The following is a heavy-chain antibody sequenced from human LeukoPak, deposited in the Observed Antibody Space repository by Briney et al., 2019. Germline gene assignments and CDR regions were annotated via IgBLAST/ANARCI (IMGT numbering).Heavy chain of an antibody. CDR3: ASYNYYGSGSLRVYYFDY. CDR1: GGSISSGDYY. V-gene: IGHV4-30-4*01. Sequence: PSGTLSLTCAVSGGSISSGDYYWSWIRQPPGKGLEWIGYIYYSGSTYYNPSLKSRVTISVDTSKNQFSLKLSSVTAADTAVYYCASYNYYGSGSLRVYYFDYWGQGTLVTVSS. D-gene: IGHD3-10*01. CDR2: IYYSGST. J-gene: IGHJ4*02.